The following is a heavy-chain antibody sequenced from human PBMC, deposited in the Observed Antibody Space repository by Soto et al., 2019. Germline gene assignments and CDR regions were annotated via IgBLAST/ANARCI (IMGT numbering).Heavy chain of an antibody. J-gene: IGHJ5*02. CDR3: ARGRRWSSRNWFDP. Sequence: SETLSLTCAVYGGSFSGYYWSWIRQPPGKGLEWIGEINHSGSTNYNPSLKSRVTISVDTSKNQFSLKLSSVTAADTAVYYCARGRRWSSRNWFDPWGQGALVTVSS. V-gene: IGHV4-34*01. D-gene: IGHD6-13*01. CDR2: INHSGST. CDR1: GGSFSGYY.